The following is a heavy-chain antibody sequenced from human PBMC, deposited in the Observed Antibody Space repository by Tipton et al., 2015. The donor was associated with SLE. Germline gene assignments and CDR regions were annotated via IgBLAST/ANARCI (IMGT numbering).Heavy chain of an antibody. D-gene: IGHD1-26*01. CDR2: ISSSSSYI. CDR1: GFTFSSYG. Sequence: SLRLSCAASGFTFSSYGMNWVRQAPGKGLEWVSSISSSSSYIYYADSVKGRFTISRDNAKNSLYLQMNSLRAEDTAVYYCARAWGELPGCFDYWGQGTLVTVSS. CDR3: ARAWGELPGCFDY. V-gene: IGHV3-21*01. J-gene: IGHJ4*02.